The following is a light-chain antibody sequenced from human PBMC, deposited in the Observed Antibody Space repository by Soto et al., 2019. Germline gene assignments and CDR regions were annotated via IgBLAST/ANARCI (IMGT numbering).Light chain of an antibody. J-gene: IGKJ2*01. CDR1: QSVSSSY. Sequence: EIVLTQSPGTLSLSPGERATLSCRASQSVSSSYLAWYQQKPGQAPRLLIYGASSMATGIPGRFSGSGSGTDFTLTISRLEPEDFAVYYCQQYGSSPMYTFGQGTKLEIK. CDR3: QQYGSSPMYT. CDR2: GAS. V-gene: IGKV3-20*01.